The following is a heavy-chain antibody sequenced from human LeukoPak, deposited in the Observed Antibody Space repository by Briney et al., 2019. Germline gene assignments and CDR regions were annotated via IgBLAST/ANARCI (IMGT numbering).Heavy chain of an antibody. CDR1: GGSISSYY. J-gene: IGHJ3*02. CDR2: IYYSGST. D-gene: IGHD2-2*03. CDR3: ARHLDIVVVPAAIYAFDI. V-gene: IGHV4-59*08. Sequence: SSETLSLTCTVSGGSISSYYWSWIRQSPGKGLEWIGYIYYSGSTNYNPSLKSRVTISVDTSKNQFSLKLSSVTAADTAVYYCARHLDIVVVPAAIYAFDIWAKGQWSPSLQ.